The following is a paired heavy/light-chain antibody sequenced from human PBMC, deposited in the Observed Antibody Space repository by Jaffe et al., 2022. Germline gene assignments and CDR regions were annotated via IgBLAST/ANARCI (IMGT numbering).Light chain of an antibody. CDR3: MQALQTIT. Sequence: DIVMTQSPLSLPVTPGEPASISCRSSQSLLHSNGYNYLDWYLQKPGQSPQLLIYLGSNRASGVPDRFSGSGSGTDFTLKISRVEAEDVGVYYCMQALQTITFGQGTRLEIK. CDR1: QSLLHSNGYNY. CDR2: LGS. J-gene: IGKJ5*01. V-gene: IGKV2-28*01.
Heavy chain of an antibody. CDR2: IRSKAYGGTT. CDR1: GFTFGDYA. Sequence: EVQLVESGGGLVQPGRSLRLSCTASGFTFGDYAMSWFRQAPGKGLEWVGFIRSKAYGGTTEYAASVKGRFTISRDDSKSIAYLQMNSLKTEDTAVYYCTRATQWLRLRLDPIGAFDIWGQGTMVTVSS. D-gene: IGHD5-12*01. CDR3: TRATQWLRLRLDPIGAFDI. J-gene: IGHJ3*02. V-gene: IGHV3-49*03.